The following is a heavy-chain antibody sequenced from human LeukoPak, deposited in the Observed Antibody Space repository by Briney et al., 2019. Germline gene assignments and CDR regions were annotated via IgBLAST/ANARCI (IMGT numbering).Heavy chain of an antibody. Sequence: TGGSLRLSCAASGFTFSSYAMHWVRQAPGKGLEYVSGISSNGGSTYYANSVKGRFTISRDNSKNTLYLQMGSLRDEDTAVYYLATRKGGFFHDSSGYFFDYRGRGTLVTVSS. V-gene: IGHV3-64*01. CDR1: GFTFSSYA. CDR2: ISSNGGST. J-gene: IGHJ4*02. D-gene: IGHD3-22*01. CDR3: ATRKGGFFHDSSGYFFDY.